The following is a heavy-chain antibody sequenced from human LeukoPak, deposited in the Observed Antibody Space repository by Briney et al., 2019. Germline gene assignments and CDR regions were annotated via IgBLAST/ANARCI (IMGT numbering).Heavy chain of an antibody. CDR3: AREPCSGGSCYGFDY. J-gene: IGHJ4*02. CDR2: IYYGGST. V-gene: IGHV4-61*01. Sequence: PSETLSLTCTVSGGSVSSGSYYWSWIRQPPGKGLEWIGYIYYGGSTNYNPSLKSRVTISVDTSKNQFSLKLSSVTAADTAVYYCAREPCSGGSCYGFDYWGQGTLVTVSS. CDR1: GGSVSSGSYY. D-gene: IGHD2-15*01.